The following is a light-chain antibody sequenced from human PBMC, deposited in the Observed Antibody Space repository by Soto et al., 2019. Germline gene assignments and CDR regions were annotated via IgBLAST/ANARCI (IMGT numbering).Light chain of an antibody. CDR3: AAWDDSLYGLV. CDR1: STNVGVNP. J-gene: IGLJ2*01. V-gene: IGLV1-44*01. Sequence: QSVLTQPPSTSGTPGQRVTISCSGSSTNVGVNPVNWYQQFPGTAPRLLIYTNDQRPSGVPGRFSGSKSGTTASLEISGLQSDDEADYYCAAWDDSLYGLVFGGGTKLTVL. CDR2: TND.